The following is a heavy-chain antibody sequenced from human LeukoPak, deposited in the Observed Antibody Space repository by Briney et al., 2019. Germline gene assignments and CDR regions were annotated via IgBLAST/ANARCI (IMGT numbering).Heavy chain of an antibody. CDR2: INPSSGGT. CDR1: GYIFPDYY. V-gene: IGHV1-2*06. D-gene: IGHD2-2*01. Sequence: ASVTVSCTGSGYIFPDYYIYWVRQAPGQGLEWMGRINPSSGGTNYAQKFQGRVTMTRDTSISTVYMELSRLRSDDTAVYYCARDGGYCSSGTICYSRAEYYYYGLDVWGQGTTVTVSS. J-gene: IGHJ6*02. CDR3: ARDGGYCSSGTICYSRAEYYYYGLDV.